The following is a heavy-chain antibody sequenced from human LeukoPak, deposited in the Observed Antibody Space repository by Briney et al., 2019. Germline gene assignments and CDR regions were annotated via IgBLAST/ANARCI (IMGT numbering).Heavy chain of an antibody. V-gene: IGHV4-59*01. CDR2: IYYSGST. CDR3: ARVRSTLRYFDY. D-gene: IGHD5-12*01. J-gene: IGHJ4*02. Sequence: SETLSLTCTVSGGSISSYYWSWIRQPPGKGLEWIGYIYYSGSTNYNPPLKSRVTISVDTSKNQFSLKLSSVTAADTAVYYCARVRSTLRYFDYWGQGTLVTVSS. CDR1: GGSISSYY.